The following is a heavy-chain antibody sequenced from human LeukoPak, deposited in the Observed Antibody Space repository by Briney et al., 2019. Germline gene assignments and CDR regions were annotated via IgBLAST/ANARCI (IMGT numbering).Heavy chain of an antibody. J-gene: IGHJ4*02. D-gene: IGHD2-2*01. CDR3: ARASEGYCSSTSCPFDY. Sequence: SVKVSCKASGGTFSSYAISWVRQAPGQGLEWMGGIIPIFGTANYAQKFQGRVTNTADESTSTAYMELSSLRSEDTAVYYCARASEGYCSSTSCPFDYWGQGTLVTVSS. CDR2: IIPIFGTA. V-gene: IGHV1-69*13. CDR1: GGTFSSYA.